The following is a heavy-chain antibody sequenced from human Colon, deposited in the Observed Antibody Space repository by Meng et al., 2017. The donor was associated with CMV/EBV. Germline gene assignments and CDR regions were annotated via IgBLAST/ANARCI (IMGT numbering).Heavy chain of an antibody. Sequence: QAQRQQPGPGLVKPSPTPLRPWGIFGDRFSVNDATWNWLRQSPSGGLEWLGRTYYRSTWYNDYAESVRSRISINPDTSKNHFSLQLNSVTPEDTAMYYCVRLRGNSWLDYWGQGTLVTVSS. CDR2: TYYRSTWYN. CDR3: VRLRGNSWLDY. CDR1: GDRFSVNDAT. D-gene: IGHD6-13*01. V-gene: IGHV6-1*01. J-gene: IGHJ4*02.